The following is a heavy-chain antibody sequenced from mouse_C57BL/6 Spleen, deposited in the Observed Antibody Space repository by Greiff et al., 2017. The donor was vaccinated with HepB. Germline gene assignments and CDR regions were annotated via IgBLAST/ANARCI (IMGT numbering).Heavy chain of an antibody. CDR1: GYAFTNYL. CDR3: ARGWDGSFDY. Sequence: QVQLQQSGAELVRPGTSVKVSCKASGYAFTNYLIEWVKQRPGQGLEWIGVINPGSGGTNYNEKFKGKATLTADKSSSTAYMQLSSLTSEDSAVYFGARGWDGSFDYWGQGTTLTVSS. J-gene: IGHJ2*01. V-gene: IGHV1-54*01. CDR2: INPGSGGT. D-gene: IGHD4-1*01.